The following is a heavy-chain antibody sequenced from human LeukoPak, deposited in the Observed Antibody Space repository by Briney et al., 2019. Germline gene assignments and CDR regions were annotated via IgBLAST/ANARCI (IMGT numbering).Heavy chain of an antibody. CDR1: GFTFSSYA. V-gene: IGHV3-23*01. Sequence: GGSLRLSRAASGFTFSSYAMSWVRQAPGKGLEWVSAISGSGGSTYYADSVKGRFTISRDNSKNTLYLQMNSLRAEDTAVYYCAKEGDYYDSSGRDYWGQGTLVTVSS. D-gene: IGHD3-22*01. CDR2: ISGSGGST. CDR3: AKEGDYYDSSGRDY. J-gene: IGHJ4*02.